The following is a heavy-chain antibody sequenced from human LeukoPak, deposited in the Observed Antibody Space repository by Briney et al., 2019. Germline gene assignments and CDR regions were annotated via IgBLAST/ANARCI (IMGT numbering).Heavy chain of an antibody. J-gene: IGHJ6*03. D-gene: IGHD3-3*01. CDR3: ATGYDFWSGFRYYMDV. CDR1: GYTFTDYY. Sequence: ASVKVSCKVSGYTFTDYYMHWVQQAPAKGLEWMGLVDPEDGETIYAEKFQGRVTITADTSTDTAYMELSSLRSEDTAVYYCATGYDFWSGFRYYMDVWGKGTTVTVSS. CDR2: VDPEDGET. V-gene: IGHV1-69-2*01.